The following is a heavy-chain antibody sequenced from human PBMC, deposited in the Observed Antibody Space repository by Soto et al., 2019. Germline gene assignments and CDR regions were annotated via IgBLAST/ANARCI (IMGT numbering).Heavy chain of an antibody. D-gene: IGHD6-13*01. J-gene: IGHJ6*02. Sequence: SQTLSLTCAISGDSVSSNSAAWNWIRQSPSRGLEWLGRTYYRSKWYNDYAVSVKSRITINPDTSKNQFSLQLNSVTPEDTAVYYCARGAYSSSWPDHCGMDVWGQGTTVTVSS. CDR1: GDSVSSNSAA. CDR2: TYYRSKWYN. CDR3: ARGAYSSSWPDHCGMDV. V-gene: IGHV6-1*01.